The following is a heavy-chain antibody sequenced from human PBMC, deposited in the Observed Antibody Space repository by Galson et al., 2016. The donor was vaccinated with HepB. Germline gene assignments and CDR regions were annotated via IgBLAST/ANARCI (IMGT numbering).Heavy chain of an antibody. Sequence: SLRLSCAEPGLAFNAFGMHWVRQAPGKGLERVADIWHDGWTKHYAASMKGRFTISRDHSLHTLYLHVSTLRVEDTAVYYCARSSPVGATHAGLDYWGQGTLVTVSS. J-gene: IGHJ4*02. V-gene: IGHV3-33*01. CDR3: ARSSPVGATHAGLDY. D-gene: IGHD1-26*01. CDR1: GLAFNAFG. CDR2: IWHDGWTK.